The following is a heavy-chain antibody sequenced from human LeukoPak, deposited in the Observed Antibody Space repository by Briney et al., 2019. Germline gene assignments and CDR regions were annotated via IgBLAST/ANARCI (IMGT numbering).Heavy chain of an antibody. V-gene: IGHV1-8*01. D-gene: IGHD3-22*01. Sequence: ASVKVSCKASGYTFTSYDINWVRQATGQGLEWMGWMNPNSGNTGYAQKFQGRVTMTRNTSISTAYMELSSLRSEDTAVYYCANTYYYDSSGYRLVAFDIWGQGTMVTVSS. CDR3: ANTYYYDSSGYRLVAFDI. J-gene: IGHJ3*02. CDR1: GYTFTSYD. CDR2: MNPNSGNT.